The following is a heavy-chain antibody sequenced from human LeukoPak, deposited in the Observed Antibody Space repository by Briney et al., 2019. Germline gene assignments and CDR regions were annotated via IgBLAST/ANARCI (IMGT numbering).Heavy chain of an antibody. CDR3: AKGSGDSSAWFQLFDY. V-gene: IGHV3-23*01. CDR1: GFTFSSYA. J-gene: IGHJ4*02. CDR2: ISGSGGST. D-gene: IGHD6-19*01. Sequence: GGSLRLSCAAPGFTFSSYAMTWVRQAPGKGLEWVSAISGSGGSTYYVDSVKGRFTISRDNSKNTLYLQMNSLRAEDTAVYYCAKGSGDSSAWFQLFDYWGQGTLVTVSS.